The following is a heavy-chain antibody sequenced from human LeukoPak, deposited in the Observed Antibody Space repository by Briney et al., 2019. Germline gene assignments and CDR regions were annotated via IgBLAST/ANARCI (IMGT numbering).Heavy chain of an antibody. CDR2: ISAYNGNT. Sequence: ASVKVSCTASGYTFTSYGISWVRQAPGQGLEWMGWISAYNGNTNYAQKLQGRVTMTTDTSTSTAYMELRSLRSDDTAVYYCARVSLEWLRGPIGYFDYWGQGTLVTVSS. J-gene: IGHJ4*02. D-gene: IGHD5-12*01. CDR1: GYTFTSYG. CDR3: ARVSLEWLRGPIGYFDY. V-gene: IGHV1-18*01.